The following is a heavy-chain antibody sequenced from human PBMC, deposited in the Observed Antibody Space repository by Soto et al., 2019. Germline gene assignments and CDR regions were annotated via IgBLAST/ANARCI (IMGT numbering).Heavy chain of an antibody. V-gene: IGHV3-23*01. J-gene: IGHJ4*02. Sequence: EVQLLESGGGLVQPGGSLRLSCAASGFTCSNYAMSWVRQAPGKGLEWVSGISGGGGSSYYADSVKGRFTISRDNAKNALYRQMNSLRAEDTVVYYCAHKCGVDCPSGFLYWGQGPLVIVSA. CDR1: GFTCSNYA. CDR2: ISGGGGSS. D-gene: IGHD2-21*02. CDR3: AHKCGVDCPSGFLY.